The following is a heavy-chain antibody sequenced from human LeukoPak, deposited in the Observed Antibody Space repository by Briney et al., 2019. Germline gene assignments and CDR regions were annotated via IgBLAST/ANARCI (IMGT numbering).Heavy chain of an antibody. Sequence: SETLSLTCSVSGMSISSYYWGWIRQPPGKGLEWIGSIYYSGSTYYNPSLKSRVTISVDTSKNQFSLKLSSVTAADTAVYYCASSGWYVYNYWGQGTLVTVSS. CDR1: GMSISSYY. J-gene: IGHJ4*02. D-gene: IGHD6-19*01. CDR3: ASSGWYVYNY. V-gene: IGHV4-39*07. CDR2: IYYSGST.